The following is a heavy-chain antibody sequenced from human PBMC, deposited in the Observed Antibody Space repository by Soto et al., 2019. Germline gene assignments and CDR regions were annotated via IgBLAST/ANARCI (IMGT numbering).Heavy chain of an antibody. Sequence: GGSLRLSCAASGFTFSSYAMSWVRQAPGKGLEWVSAISGRGGSTYYADSVKGRFTISRDNSKNTLYLQMNSLRAEATAVYYCAKALYCSGSYYSPGHYYYYGMDVWGQGTTVTVSS. V-gene: IGHV3-23*01. J-gene: IGHJ6*02. CDR1: GFTFSSYA. D-gene: IGHD3-10*01. CDR3: AKALYCSGSYYSPGHYYYYGMDV. CDR2: ISGRGGST.